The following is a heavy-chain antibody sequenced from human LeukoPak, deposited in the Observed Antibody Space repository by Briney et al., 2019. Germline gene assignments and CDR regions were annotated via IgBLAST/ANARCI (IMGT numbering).Heavy chain of an antibody. CDR3: ARDQQLGGFDY. D-gene: IGHD6-13*01. CDR2: ISSSSSYI. CDR1: GFTFSSYS. Sequence: GGSLRLSCAASGFTFSSYSMNWVRQAPGKGLECVSSISSSSSYIYYADSVKGRFTISRDNAKNSLYLQMNSLRAEDTAVYYCARDQQLGGFDYWGQGTLVTVSS. V-gene: IGHV3-21*01. J-gene: IGHJ4*02.